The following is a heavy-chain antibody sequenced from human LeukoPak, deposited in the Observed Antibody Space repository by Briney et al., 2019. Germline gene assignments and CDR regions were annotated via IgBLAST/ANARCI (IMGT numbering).Heavy chain of an antibody. D-gene: IGHD5-24*01. CDR1: GGSFSGYY. J-gene: IGHJ1*01. V-gene: IGHV4-34*01. CDR2: INHSGST. CDR3: ARGDGYNDAEYLQH. Sequence: TSETLSLTCAVYGGSFSGYYWSWIRQPPGKGLEWIGEINHSGSTNYNPSLKSRVTISVDTSKNQFSLKLSSVTAADTAVYYCARGDGYNDAEYLQHWGQGTLVTVS.